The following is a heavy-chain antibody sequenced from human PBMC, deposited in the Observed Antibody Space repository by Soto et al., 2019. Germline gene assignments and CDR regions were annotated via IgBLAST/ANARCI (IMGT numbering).Heavy chain of an antibody. D-gene: IGHD3-16*01. V-gene: IGHV4-59*01. J-gene: IGHJ4*02. CDR3: ARGATKFFSDF. CDR1: GGSISAFY. Sequence: SETLSLTCTVSGGSISAFYWSWIRQFPGKGLEWIGYVYFSGSTKYNPSLRSRVTISIDASKNQFSLKMRSVTAADTAVYYCARGATKFFSDFWGQGALVTVSS. CDR2: VYFSGST.